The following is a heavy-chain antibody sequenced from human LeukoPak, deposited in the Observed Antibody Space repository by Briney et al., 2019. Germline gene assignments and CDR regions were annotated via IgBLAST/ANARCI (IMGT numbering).Heavy chain of an antibody. Sequence: GGSLRLSCAASGFTFRSYSMNWVRQAPGKGLEWVSSISSSSNYIYYSDSVKGRFTISRDNAKNSLYLQMNSLRAEDTAVYYCARPLGYCTSGSCFPDYWGQGTLVTVSS. CDR2: ISSSSNYI. V-gene: IGHV3-21*01. J-gene: IGHJ4*02. CDR3: ARPLGYCTSGSCFPDY. CDR1: GFTFRSYS. D-gene: IGHD2-15*01.